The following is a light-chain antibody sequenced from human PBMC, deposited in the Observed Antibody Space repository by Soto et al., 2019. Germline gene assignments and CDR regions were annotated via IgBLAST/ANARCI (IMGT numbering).Light chain of an antibody. CDR3: QRYDSSGT. V-gene: IGKV3-20*01. Sequence: IALTPSPGILTLSPGERATLSCMASRNVSNNYLAWYQQTPGQAPRLLIYGASNMATGIPDRFSGSGSGTDFTLTISRLEPEDFAFYYCQRYDSSGTFGQGTKVDIK. CDR1: RNVSNNY. J-gene: IGKJ1*01. CDR2: GAS.